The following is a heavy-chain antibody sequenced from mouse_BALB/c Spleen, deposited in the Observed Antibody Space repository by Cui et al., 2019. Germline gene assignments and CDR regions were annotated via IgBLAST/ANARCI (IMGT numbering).Heavy chain of an antibody. CDR2: IDPNSGGT. V-gene: IGHV1-72*01. Sequence: QVQIQQPGAELVKLGAVVNSACKASGYTFTSYLMHWVNQRPGRGLEWIGRIDPNSGGTKYNEKFKSKATLTVDKHSSTAYMQLSSLTSEDSAVYYCARYDYYGSSYFDYWGQGTTLTVSS. CDR3: ARYDYYGSSYFDY. D-gene: IGHD1-1*01. J-gene: IGHJ2*01. CDR1: GYTFTSYL.